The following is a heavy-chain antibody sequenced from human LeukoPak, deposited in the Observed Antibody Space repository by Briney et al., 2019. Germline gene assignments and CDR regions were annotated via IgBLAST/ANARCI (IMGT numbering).Heavy chain of an antibody. CDR1: GYTFTSYA. V-gene: IGHV1-3*01. Sequence: ASVKVSCKASGYTFTSYAMHWVRQAPGQRLEWTGWINAGNGNTKYSQKFQGRVTITRDTSASTAYMELSSLRSEDTAVYYCATSDTAMASFDYWGQGTLVTVSS. CDR3: ATSDTAMASFDY. CDR2: INAGNGNT. D-gene: IGHD5-18*01. J-gene: IGHJ4*02.